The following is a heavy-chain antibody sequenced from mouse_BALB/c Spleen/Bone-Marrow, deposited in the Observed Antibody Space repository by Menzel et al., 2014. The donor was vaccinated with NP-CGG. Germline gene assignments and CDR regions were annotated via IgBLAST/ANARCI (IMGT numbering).Heavy chain of an antibody. Sequence: EVKLMESGGGLAQPGGSLRLSCAASGFTFTDYYMSWVRQPPGKALEWLGFSRNKANGYTTEYSASVKGRFTISRDNSQSILYLQMNTLRAEDSATYYCARDINYDIYWYFDVWGAGTTVTVPS. D-gene: IGHD2-4*01. CDR1: GFTFTDYY. V-gene: IGHV7-3*02. CDR2: SRNKANGYTT. CDR3: ARDINYDIYWYFDV. J-gene: IGHJ1*01.